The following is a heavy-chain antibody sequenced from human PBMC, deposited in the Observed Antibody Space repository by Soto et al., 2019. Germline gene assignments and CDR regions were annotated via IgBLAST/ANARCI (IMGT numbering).Heavy chain of an antibody. J-gene: IGHJ3*02. D-gene: IGHD3-22*01. CDR2: ISYSGST. CDR1: GGSITTSRYD. V-gene: IGHV4-39*02. CDR3: ARDRGYYDSSGYLKAFDI. Sequence: LSLTCTVSGGSITTSRYDWGWIRQPPGKGLEWIGDISYSGSTRYNPSLKSRVTISADTSKNRFSLNVSSVTAADTAVYYCARDRGYYDSSGYLKAFDIWGQGTMVTVSS.